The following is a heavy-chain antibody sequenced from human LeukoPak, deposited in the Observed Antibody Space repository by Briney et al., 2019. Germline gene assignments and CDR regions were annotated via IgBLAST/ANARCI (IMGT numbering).Heavy chain of an antibody. CDR3: ASGGYDILTGWYFDY. CDR1: GFTFSDSA. V-gene: IGHV3-73*01. D-gene: IGHD3-9*01. Sequence: GGSLRLSCAASGFTFSDSAIHWVRQASGKGLEWVGRIRNKVNTYATAYAASVNGRFTISRDDAKNTAYLQMNSLTTEDTAVYYCASGGYDILTGWYFDYWGQGTLVTVSS. CDR2: IRNKVNTYAT. J-gene: IGHJ4*02.